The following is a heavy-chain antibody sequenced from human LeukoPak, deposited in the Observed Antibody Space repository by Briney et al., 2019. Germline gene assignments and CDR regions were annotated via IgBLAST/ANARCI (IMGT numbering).Heavy chain of an antibody. D-gene: IGHD3-9*01. CDR2: LRYDGSNK. CDR3: AKEYDILTGYYAFDI. V-gene: IGHV3-30*02. J-gene: IGHJ3*02. CDR1: GFTFISYG. Sequence: TGGSLRLSCAASGFTFISYGMHWVRQAPGKGLEWVAFLRYDGSNKYYADSVKGRFTISRDNSKNTLYLQMNSLRAEDTAVYYCAKEYDILTGYYAFDIWGQGTMVTVSS.